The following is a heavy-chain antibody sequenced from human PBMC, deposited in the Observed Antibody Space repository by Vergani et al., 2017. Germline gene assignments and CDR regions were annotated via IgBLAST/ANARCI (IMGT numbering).Heavy chain of an antibody. V-gene: IGHV1-18*04. J-gene: IGHJ5*02. Sequence: QVQLVQSGAEVKKPGASVKVSCKASGYPFTSYYMHWVRQAPGQGLEWMGWISAYNGNTNYAQKRQGRVTMTTDTSTSTAYMELSSLRSEDTAVYYCARGDYGDDENWFDPWGQGTLVTVSS. CDR2: ISAYNGNT. CDR3: ARGDYGDDENWFDP. CDR1: GYPFTSYY. D-gene: IGHD4-17*01.